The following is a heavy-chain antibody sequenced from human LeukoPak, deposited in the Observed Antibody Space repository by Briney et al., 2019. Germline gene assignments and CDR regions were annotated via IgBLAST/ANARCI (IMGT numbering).Heavy chain of an antibody. D-gene: IGHD6-13*01. Sequence: ASVKVSCKASGYTFTNHGISWVRQAPGQRLEWMGWMSGYNTNTNYAQKFQGRVTMTTDTPTTTVYMELRSLITDDTVVYYCAGGVRSTWNFDYWGQGTLVTVSS. J-gene: IGHJ4*02. V-gene: IGHV1-18*01. CDR1: GYTFTNHG. CDR3: AGGVRSTWNFDY. CDR2: MSGYNTNT.